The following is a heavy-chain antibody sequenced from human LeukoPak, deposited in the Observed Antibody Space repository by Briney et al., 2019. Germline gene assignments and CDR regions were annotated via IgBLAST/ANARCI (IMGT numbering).Heavy chain of an antibody. CDR1: GFRLRDYG. D-gene: IGHD2-2*01. Sequence: GGSLRLSCAASGFRLRDYGLHWVRQGPGKGLEWLAVINYDGSNRYYADSVKGRFTISKDSSENTLYLQMNRLRVDDTAIYYCARWGGTRQFYFDYWGQGTLATVSS. V-gene: IGHV3-33*01. CDR3: ARWGGTRQFYFDY. CDR2: INYDGSNR. J-gene: IGHJ4*02.